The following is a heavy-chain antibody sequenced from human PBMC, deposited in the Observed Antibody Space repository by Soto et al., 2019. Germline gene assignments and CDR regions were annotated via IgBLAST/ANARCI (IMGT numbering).Heavy chain of an antibody. Sequence: QVQLVESGGGVLQPGRSLRLSCAASGFTFGGDGMHWVRQAPGKGLEWVAVISNDAINKYYVVSVRDRFTTSRANSKNTLDLQVNSLSPEDTAVYYCGKDRVSEHNNGWPRGHWGQGTLVTVSS. CDR1: GFTFGGDG. D-gene: IGHD6-19*01. J-gene: IGHJ4*02. V-gene: IGHV3-30*18. CDR3: GKDRVSEHNNGWPRGH. CDR2: ISNDAINK.